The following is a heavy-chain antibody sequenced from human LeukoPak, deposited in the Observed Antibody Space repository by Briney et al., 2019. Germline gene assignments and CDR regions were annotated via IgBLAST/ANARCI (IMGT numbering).Heavy chain of an antibody. D-gene: IGHD3-3*01. CDR2: IYYSGST. Sequence: SETLSLTCTVSGGSISRSSYYWGWIRQPPGKGLEWIGSIYYSGSTYYNPSLKSRVTISVDTSKNQFSLKMSSVTAADTAVYYCATAPRRDFWSGYRAYYFDYWGQGTLVTVSS. V-gene: IGHV4-39*07. CDR3: ATAPRRDFWSGYRAYYFDY. CDR1: GGSISRSSYY. J-gene: IGHJ4*02.